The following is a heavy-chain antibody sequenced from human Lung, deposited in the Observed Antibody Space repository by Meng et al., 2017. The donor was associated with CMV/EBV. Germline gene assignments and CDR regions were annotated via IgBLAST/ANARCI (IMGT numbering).Heavy chain of an antibody. CDR3: ARVEVGITSGDY. J-gene: IGHJ4*02. CDR1: GFSLATYG. Sequence: VELVQSGGEVRKPGASVKVSCKASGFSLATYGFSWVRQAPGQGLDWMGWISAYTGKAEYAENLRGRVTLTTDTSTSTSFMELRSLTFDDTAVYYCARVEVGITSGDYWGQGTLVTVSS. V-gene: IGHV1-18*01. CDR2: ISAYTGKA. D-gene: IGHD1-26*01.